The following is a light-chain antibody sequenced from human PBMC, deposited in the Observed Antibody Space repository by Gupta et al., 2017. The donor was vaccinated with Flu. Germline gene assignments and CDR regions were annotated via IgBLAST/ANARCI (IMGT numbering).Light chain of an antibody. CDR2: RTS. V-gene: IGKV1-5*03. J-gene: IGKJ3*01. CDR1: QSISSW. Sequence: VGAIVTISCRASQSISSWVAWYQQTPGRAPKLLIYRTSTLQTGVPSRCSGSGSGTEFTLTISSLQPDDFATYYCQQYNSFTFGPGTTVDLK. CDR3: QQYNSFT.